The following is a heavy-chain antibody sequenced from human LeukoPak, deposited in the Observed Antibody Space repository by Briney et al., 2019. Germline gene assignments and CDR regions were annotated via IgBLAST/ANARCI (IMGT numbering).Heavy chain of an antibody. CDR3: ARGLRFGELYH. J-gene: IGHJ5*02. D-gene: IGHD3-10*01. V-gene: IGHV1-2*02. CDR1: GYTFTGYY. CDR2: IDPNSGDT. Sequence: ASVKVSCRASGYTFTGYYTHWVRQAPGQGLEWMGWIDPNSGDTNYAQKFQGRVTITADKSTSTAYMELSSLRSEDTAVYYCARGLRFGELYHWGQGTLVTVSS.